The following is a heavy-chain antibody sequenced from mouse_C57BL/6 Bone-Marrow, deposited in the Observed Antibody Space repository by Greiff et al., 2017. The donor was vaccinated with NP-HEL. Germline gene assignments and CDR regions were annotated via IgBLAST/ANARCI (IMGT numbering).Heavy chain of an antibody. J-gene: IGHJ4*01. D-gene: IGHD1-1*01. V-gene: IGHV2-5*01. CDR1: GFSLTSYG. CDR3: AKNYYYGSSSGYAMDY. Sequence: VQLKESGPGLVQPSQSLSITCTVSGFSLTSYGVHWVRQSPGKGLEWLGVIWRGGSTDYNAAFMSRLSITKDNSKSQVFFKMNSLQADDTAIYYCAKNYYYGSSSGYAMDYWGQGTSVTVSS. CDR2: IWRGGST.